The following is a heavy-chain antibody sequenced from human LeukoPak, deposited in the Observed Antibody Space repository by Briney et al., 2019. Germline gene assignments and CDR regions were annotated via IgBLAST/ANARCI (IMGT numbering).Heavy chain of an antibody. CDR2: INHSGST. Sequence: KPSETLSLTCAVYGGSFSGYYWSWIRQPPGKGLEWIGEINHSGSTYYNPSLKSRVTISVDTSKNQFSLKLSSVTAADTAVYYCARGMFHDYWGQGTLVTVSS. CDR3: ARGMFHDY. CDR1: GGSFSGYY. D-gene: IGHD3-10*02. J-gene: IGHJ4*02. V-gene: IGHV4-34*01.